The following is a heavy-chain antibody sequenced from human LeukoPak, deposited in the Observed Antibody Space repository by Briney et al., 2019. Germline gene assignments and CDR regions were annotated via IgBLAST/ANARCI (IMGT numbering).Heavy chain of an antibody. J-gene: IGHJ5*02. CDR1: GGSISSYY. CDR3: ARDKQQLGYNWFDP. Sequence: NSSETLSLTCTVSGGSISSYYWSWIRQPPGKGLEWIGYIYYSGSTNYNPSLKSRVTISVDTSKNQFSLKLSSVTAADTAVYYCARDKQQLGYNWFDPWGQGTLVTVSS. V-gene: IGHV4-59*12. CDR2: IYYSGST. D-gene: IGHD6-13*01.